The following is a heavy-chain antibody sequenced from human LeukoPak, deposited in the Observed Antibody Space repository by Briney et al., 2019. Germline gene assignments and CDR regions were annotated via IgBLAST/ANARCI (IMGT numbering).Heavy chain of an antibody. J-gene: IGHJ4*02. V-gene: IGHV4-59*12. CDR1: GGSFSGYY. CDR3: ARERYGSGSYYDY. Sequence: PSETLSLTCAVYGGSFSGYYWSWIRQPPGKGLEWIGYIYYSGSTNYNPSLKSRVTISVDTSKNQFSLKLSSVTAADTAVYYCARERYGSGSYYDYWGQGTLVTVSS. D-gene: IGHD3-10*01. CDR2: IYYSGST.